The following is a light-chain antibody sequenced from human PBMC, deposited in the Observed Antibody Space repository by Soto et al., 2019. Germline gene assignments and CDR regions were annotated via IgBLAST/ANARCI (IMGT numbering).Light chain of an antibody. V-gene: IGLV2-8*01. J-gene: IGLJ2*01. CDR2: EVS. CDR1: SSDVGGYKY. Sequence: QSGLTQPPSASGSPGQSVTISCTGTSSDVGGYKYVSWYQQHPGKAPKLMIYEVSKRPSGVPDRFSGSKSGNTASLTVSGLQAEDEADYYCNSYAGSNNLHVVFGGGTKLTVL. CDR3: NSYAGSNNLHVV.